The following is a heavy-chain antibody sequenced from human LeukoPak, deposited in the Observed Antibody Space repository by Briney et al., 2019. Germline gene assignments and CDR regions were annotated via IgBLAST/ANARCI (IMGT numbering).Heavy chain of an antibody. J-gene: IGHJ5*02. Sequence: SETLSLTCTVSGGSFSSSYWSWIRQPAGKGLEWIRRIYTSGSTNFNPSLKSRVTISIDKSKNQISLKLNSVTAADTAVYYCARGYSGNYLRIDPWGQGTLVTVSS. CDR3: ARGYSGNYLRIDP. V-gene: IGHV4-4*07. D-gene: IGHD1-26*01. CDR2: IYTSGST. CDR1: GGSFSSSY.